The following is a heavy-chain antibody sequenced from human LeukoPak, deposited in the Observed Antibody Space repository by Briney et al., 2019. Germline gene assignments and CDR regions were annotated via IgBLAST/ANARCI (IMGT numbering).Heavy chain of an antibody. Sequence: GASVKVSCKASGYTFTGYYMHWVRQAPGQGLEWMGWINPNSGGTNYAQKFQGRVTMTRDTSISTAYMELSRLRSDDTAVYYCARDQGYSGYDSWFDPWGQGTLVTVSS. CDR2: INPNSGGT. CDR1: GYTFTGYY. V-gene: IGHV1-2*02. D-gene: IGHD5-12*01. J-gene: IGHJ5*02. CDR3: ARDQGYSGYDSWFDP.